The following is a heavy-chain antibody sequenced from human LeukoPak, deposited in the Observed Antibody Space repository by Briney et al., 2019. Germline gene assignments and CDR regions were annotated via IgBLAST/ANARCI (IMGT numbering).Heavy chain of an antibody. D-gene: IGHD2-15*01. V-gene: IGHV3-53*01. CDR1: GLTVSTNY. CDR3: ARVSPSPGYSLTSFDI. CDR2: IYRAGPT. Sequence: GGSLRLSCAASGLTVSTNYMSWVRQAPGKGLNWVSVIYRAGPTYYADSVKGRFTISRDNSKNTLYLQMNSLRVEDTAVYYCARVSPSPGYSLTSFDIWGQGTMVTVSS. J-gene: IGHJ3*02.